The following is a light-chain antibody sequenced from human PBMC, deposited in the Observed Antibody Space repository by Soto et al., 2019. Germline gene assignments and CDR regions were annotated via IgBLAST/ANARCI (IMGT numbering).Light chain of an antibody. J-gene: IGKJ1*01. CDR3: QQNNSYPWK. CDR1: QSISSW. CDR2: DAS. V-gene: IGKV1-5*01. Sequence: DIQMTQSPSTLFASVGDRVTMTCRASQSISSWLAWYQQKPGKAPKLLIYDASSLQSGVPSRFTGSGYGTEFTLTITCRQPDDFATYYCQQNNSYPWKSGQGTKVEIK.